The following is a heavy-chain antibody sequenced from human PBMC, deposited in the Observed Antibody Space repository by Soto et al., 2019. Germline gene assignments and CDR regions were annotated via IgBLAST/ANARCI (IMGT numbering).Heavy chain of an antibody. J-gene: IGHJ6*02. CDR1: GGSINGFY. D-gene: IGHD6-13*01. V-gene: IGHV4-59*01. CDR3: ARRGYSSSWYYYYYYGMDV. CDR2: MYNSGTI. Sequence: PSETLSLTCTVSGGSINGFYWSWLRQPPGKGLEWIGYMYNSGTINNNPSLKSRVTMLIDRSTNQFFLRLTSVTAADTAVYYCARRGYSSSWYYYYYYGMDVWGQGTTVTVSS.